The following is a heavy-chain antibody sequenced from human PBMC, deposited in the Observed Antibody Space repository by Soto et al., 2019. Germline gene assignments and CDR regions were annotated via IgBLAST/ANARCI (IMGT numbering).Heavy chain of an antibody. J-gene: IGHJ4*02. D-gene: IGHD2-2*02. V-gene: IGHV3-23*01. Sequence: EVQLLESGGGLVQPGGSLRLSCAASGFTFSSYAMSWVRQAPGKGLEWVSAISGSGGSTYYADSVKGRFTISRDNSKNTLYLQLNSVRAEDTAVYYCAKSIVVVPAAIRHFDYWGQGTLVTVSS. CDR2: ISGSGGST. CDR3: AKSIVVVPAAIRHFDY. CDR1: GFTFSSYA.